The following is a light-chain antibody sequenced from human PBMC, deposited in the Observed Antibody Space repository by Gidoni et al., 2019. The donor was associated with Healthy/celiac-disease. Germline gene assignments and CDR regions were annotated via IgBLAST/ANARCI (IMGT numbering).Light chain of an antibody. Sequence: DIVLTQSPGTLSLSPGERATLSCRASQSVSSSYLAWYQQKPGQAPRLLIYGASSRATGIPDRFSGSGSGTDFTLTISRLEPEDFAVYYCQQYGSSPQSTFGPGTKVDIK. J-gene: IGKJ3*01. V-gene: IGKV3-20*01. CDR1: QSVSSSY. CDR3: QQYGSSPQST. CDR2: GAS.